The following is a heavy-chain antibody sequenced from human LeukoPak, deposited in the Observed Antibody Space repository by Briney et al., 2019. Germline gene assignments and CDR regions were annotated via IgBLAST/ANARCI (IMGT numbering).Heavy chain of an antibody. D-gene: IGHD6-13*01. Sequence: AGGSLRLSCAASGFTFSSYSMDWVRQAPGKGLEWVSSITSSSFSIYYADSVKGRFTISRDNAKNSLYLQMNSLRAEDTAVYYCARGEAAAGDASEFAYWGQGILVTVSS. CDR3: ARGEAAAGDASEFAY. CDR2: ITSSSFSI. V-gene: IGHV3-21*01. CDR1: GFTFSSYS. J-gene: IGHJ4*02.